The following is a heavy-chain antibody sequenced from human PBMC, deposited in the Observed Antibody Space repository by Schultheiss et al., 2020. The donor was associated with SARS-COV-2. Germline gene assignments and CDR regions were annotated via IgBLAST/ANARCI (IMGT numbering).Heavy chain of an antibody. J-gene: IGHJ6*02. CDR1: GYTFTGYY. D-gene: IGHD3-16*02. CDR2: IIPIFGTA. CDR3: ARDHKMITFGGVIVPNYGMDV. V-gene: IGHV1-69*06. Sequence: KISCKASGYTFTGYYMHWVRQAPGQGLEWMGGIIPIFGTANYAQKFQGRVTITADKSTSTAYMELSSLRSEDTAVYYCARDHKMITFGGVIVPNYGMDVWGQGTTFTVSS.